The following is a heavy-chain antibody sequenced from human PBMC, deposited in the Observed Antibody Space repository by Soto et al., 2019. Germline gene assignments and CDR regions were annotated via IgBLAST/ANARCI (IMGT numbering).Heavy chain of an antibody. CDR3: TTYSTQTFCDGGPCYSVQTKLHVS. D-gene: IGHD2-15*01. V-gene: IGHV3-15*01. J-gene: IGHJ4*02. CDR2: IKSKNVGGTT. Sequence: EVQLVESGGGLAKPGGSLTLSCAASGFSFSNVWMSWVRQAPGKGLEMVGHIKSKNVGGTTDYTAPVRGRFTISRDDSKHTLELQLNSLITDYTGVYYCTTYSTQTFCDGGPCYSVQTKLHVSWGQGILVTVSS. CDR1: GFSFSNVW.